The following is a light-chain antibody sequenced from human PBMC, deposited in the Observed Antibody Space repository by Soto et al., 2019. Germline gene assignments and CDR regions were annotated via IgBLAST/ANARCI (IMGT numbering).Light chain of an antibody. CDR2: DAS. CDR1: QSVGSY. V-gene: IGKV3-11*01. Sequence: EVVLTQSPATLSLSPGERATLSCRASQSVGSYLAWYQQKPGQAPRLLIYDASNRATGIPARFSGSGSGTGFTLTISSLEPEDSAVYYCQQRHMWPITFGQGTRLEIK. CDR3: QQRHMWPIT. J-gene: IGKJ5*01.